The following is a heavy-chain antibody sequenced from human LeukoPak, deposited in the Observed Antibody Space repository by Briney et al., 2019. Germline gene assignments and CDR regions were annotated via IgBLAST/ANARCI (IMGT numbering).Heavy chain of an antibody. CDR1: GFTFSSYG. D-gene: IGHD6-13*01. V-gene: IGHV3-33*01. Sequence: GGSLRLSCAASGFTFSSYGMHWVRQAPGKGLGWVAVIWYDGSNKYYADSVKGRFTISRDNSKNTLYLQMNSLRAEDTAVYYCARERQQLVFWFDPWGQGTLVTVSS. J-gene: IGHJ5*02. CDR2: IWYDGSNK. CDR3: ARERQQLVFWFDP.